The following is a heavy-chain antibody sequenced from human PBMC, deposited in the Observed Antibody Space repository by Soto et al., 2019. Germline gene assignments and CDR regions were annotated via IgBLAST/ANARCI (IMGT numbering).Heavy chain of an antibody. CDR2: ISPYDGYT. CDR1: GYTFASYG. Sequence: QVQLVQSGAEVKKPGASVKVSCKASGYTFASYGINWVRQAPGQGLEWLGWISPYDGYTHYAQILQGRVSMTTDTSXKTAYMELRSLRSDDTAMYYCARGGYYDSSGARNYYFYGMNVWGQGTTVTVSS. J-gene: IGHJ6*02. V-gene: IGHV1-18*01. D-gene: IGHD3-22*01. CDR3: ARGGYYDSSGARNYYFYGMNV.